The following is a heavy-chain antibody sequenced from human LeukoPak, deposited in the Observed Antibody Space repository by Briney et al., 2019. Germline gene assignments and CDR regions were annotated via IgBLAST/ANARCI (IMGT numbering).Heavy chain of an antibody. Sequence: SETLSLTCTVSGVSITDYYWSWIRQRPGKGLEWIGYSYYRGSAIYTPSLKSRVTISLDTSKNQFSLKLSSVTAEDTAVYYCARHPHSHLGYFDYWGQGTLVTVSS. J-gene: IGHJ4*02. CDR2: SYYRGSA. CDR3: ARHPHSHLGYFDY. V-gene: IGHV4-59*01. D-gene: IGHD3-3*02. CDR1: GVSITDYY.